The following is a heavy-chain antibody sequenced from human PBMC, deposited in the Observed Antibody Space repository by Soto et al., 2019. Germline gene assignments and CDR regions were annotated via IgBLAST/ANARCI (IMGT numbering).Heavy chain of an antibody. D-gene: IGHD4-17*01. CDR2: ISGSGGST. V-gene: IGHV3-23*01. CDR1: GFTFSSYA. Sequence: EVQLLESGGGLVQPGGSLRLSCAASGFTFSSYAMSWVRQAPGKGLEWVSAISGSGGSTYYADSVKGRFTISRDNSKNTLYLQMNSLRAEDTAVYYCAKDQEKDYGDYVEWFDPWGQGTLVTVSS. CDR3: AKDQEKDYGDYVEWFDP. J-gene: IGHJ5*02.